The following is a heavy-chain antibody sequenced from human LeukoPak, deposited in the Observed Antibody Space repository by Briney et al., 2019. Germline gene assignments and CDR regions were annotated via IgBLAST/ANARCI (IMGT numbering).Heavy chain of an antibody. D-gene: IGHD2-15*01. CDR1: GGSISSYY. J-gene: IGHJ3*02. V-gene: IGHV4-59*08. CDR3: ARHCSGGSCSRRDAFDI. CDR2: IYYSGST. Sequence: SETVSLTCTVYGGSISSYYWSWIRQPPGKGLEWIGYIYYSGSTNYNPSLKSRVTISVDTSKNQFSLKLSSVTAADTAVYYCARHCSGGSCSRRDAFDIWGQGTMVTVSS.